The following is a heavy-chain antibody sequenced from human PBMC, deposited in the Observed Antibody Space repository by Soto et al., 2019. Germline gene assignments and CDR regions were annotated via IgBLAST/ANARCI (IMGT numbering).Heavy chain of an antibody. CDR3: AKDRPKGKSIAYAFDI. J-gene: IGHJ3*02. D-gene: IGHD3-3*02. V-gene: IGHV3-30*18. CDR1: GFTFSSYG. CDR2: ISYDGSNK. Sequence: PGGSLSLSCAASGFTFSSYGMHWVRQAPGKGLEWVAVISYDGSNKYYADSVKGRFTISRDNSKNTLYLQMNSLRAEDTAVYYCAKDRPKGKSIAYAFDIWGQGTMVTVSS.